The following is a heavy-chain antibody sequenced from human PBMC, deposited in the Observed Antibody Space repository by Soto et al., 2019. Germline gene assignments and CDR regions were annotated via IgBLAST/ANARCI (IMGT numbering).Heavy chain of an antibody. Sequence: GXSVKVSCKESGGTFSSYAIAWVRQAPGQGLEWMGGIIPIFGIPNYSQKFQGRVAITADESTNTAYMELSSLRSDDTAVYYCAKAAQTRFNWNDLGNWFDPWGQGTLVTVSS. CDR3: AKAAQTRFNWNDLGNWFDP. CDR1: GGTFSSYA. V-gene: IGHV1-69*01. CDR2: IIPIFGIP. J-gene: IGHJ5*02. D-gene: IGHD1-1*01.